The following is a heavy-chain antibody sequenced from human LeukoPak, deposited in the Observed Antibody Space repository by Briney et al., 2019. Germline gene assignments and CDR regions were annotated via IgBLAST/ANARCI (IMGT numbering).Heavy chain of an antibody. V-gene: IGHV4-38-2*01. CDR3: ARGTIRYYFDY. D-gene: IGHD4-17*01. CDR2: IYHSGST. J-gene: IGHJ4*02. Sequence: PSETLSLTCAVSGYSISSGYYWGWIRQPPGKGLEWIGSIYHSGSTYYNPSLKSRVTISVDTSKNQFSLKLSSVTAADTAVYYSARGTIRYYFDYWGQGTLVTVSS. CDR1: GYSISSGYY.